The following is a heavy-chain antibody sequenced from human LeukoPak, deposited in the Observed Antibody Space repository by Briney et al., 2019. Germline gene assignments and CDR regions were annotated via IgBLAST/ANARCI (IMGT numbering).Heavy chain of an antibody. V-gene: IGHV3-7*01. CDR2: INQDGSEK. Sequence: GGSLRLSCVASGFTFVSHWMTWVRQAPGKGLEWVANINQDGSEKYYVDSVKGRFTISRDNGKNSLYLKMNSLRAEDTAVYYCARLLGGATTYDYWGQGALVTVSS. CDR1: GFTFVSHW. J-gene: IGHJ4*02. CDR3: ARLLGGATTYDY. D-gene: IGHD1/OR15-1a*01.